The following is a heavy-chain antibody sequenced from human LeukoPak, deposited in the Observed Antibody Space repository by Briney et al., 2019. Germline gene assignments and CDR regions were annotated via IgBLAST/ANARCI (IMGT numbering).Heavy chain of an antibody. CDR2: ISGSGGST. CDR3: AKVPWIDYYYGMDV. Sequence: PGGSLRLSCAASGFTFSSYAMTWVRQASGKGLEWVSAISGSGGSTYYADSVKGRFTISRDNSKNTLYLQMNSLRAEDTAVYYCAKVPWIDYYYGMDVWGQGTTVTVAS. D-gene: IGHD2-2*03. V-gene: IGHV3-23*01. J-gene: IGHJ6*02. CDR1: GFTFSSYA.